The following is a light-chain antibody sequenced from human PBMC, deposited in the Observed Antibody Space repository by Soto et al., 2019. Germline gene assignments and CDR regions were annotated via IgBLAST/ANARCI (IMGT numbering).Light chain of an antibody. CDR2: DVS. J-gene: IGKJ2*01. Sequence: DIQMTQSPSSLSASVGDRVTITCQASQGISNYLNWYQKKAGTAPHLLIYDVSNLVTGVPSRFSGSGSGTDFTVTISSLQPEDIATYYCQQYDSLPYTFGQGTKLQI. CDR1: QGISNY. CDR3: QQYDSLPYT. V-gene: IGKV1-33*01.